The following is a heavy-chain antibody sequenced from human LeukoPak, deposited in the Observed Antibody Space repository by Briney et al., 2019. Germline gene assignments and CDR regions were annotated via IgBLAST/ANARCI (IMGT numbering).Heavy chain of an antibody. J-gene: IGHJ1*01. CDR2: MNPNSGNT. CDR1: GYTFTSYD. Sequence: GASVKVSYKASGYTFTSYDINWVRQATGQGLEWMGWMNPNSGNTGYAQKFQGRVTMTRNTSISTAYMELSSLRSEDTAVYYCATTPQWLSSPEYFQHWGQGTLVTVSS. CDR3: ATTPQWLSSPEYFQH. V-gene: IGHV1-8*01. D-gene: IGHD6-19*01.